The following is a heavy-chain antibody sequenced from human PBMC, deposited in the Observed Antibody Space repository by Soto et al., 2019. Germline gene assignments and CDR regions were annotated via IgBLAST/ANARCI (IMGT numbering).Heavy chain of an antibody. CDR3: ATGRSEVVPGAMDT. V-gene: IGHV1-69*06. D-gene: IGHD2-2*01. J-gene: IGHJ5*02. CDR2: VIPMFPKA. CDR1: GGTFISDA. Sequence: QVRLVQSEAEVKKAGSSVKVSCKASGGTFISDAVTWVRQAPGQGLEWMGGVIPMFPKANYAQKFQGRATITADKSTSTVYMELHSLKSEDTALYYCATGRSEVVPGAMDTWGQGTLVTVSS.